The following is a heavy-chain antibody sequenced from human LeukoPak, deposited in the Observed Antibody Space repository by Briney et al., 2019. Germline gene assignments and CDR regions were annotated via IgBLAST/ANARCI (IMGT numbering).Heavy chain of an antibody. V-gene: IGHV3-20*04. CDR1: GFTFDDYG. J-gene: IGHJ3*02. D-gene: IGHD6-13*01. CDR2: INWNGGST. CDR3: ARESSYSSSYRGAFDI. Sequence: GGSLRLSCAASGFTFDDYGMSWVRQAPGKGLEWVSGINWNGGSTGYADSVKGRFTISRDNAKNSLYLQMNSLRAEDTALYYCARESSYSSSYRGAFDIWGQGTMVTVSS.